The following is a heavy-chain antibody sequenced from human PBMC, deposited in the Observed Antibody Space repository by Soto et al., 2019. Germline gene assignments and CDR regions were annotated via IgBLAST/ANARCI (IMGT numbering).Heavy chain of an antibody. Sequence: EVPRLESGGGLVQPGGSLILSCAASGFTFSSYPMSCVRQAPLKGPEWGSAMSGSGGITYYADSVNGRYTISRDKSKNTLYLEMNSLRAEATAGYYCVQGTYYDFWIGGDYWAEGTLGTVS. V-gene: IGHV3-23*01. CDR1: GFTFSSYP. CDR3: VQGTYYDFWIGGDY. CDR2: MSGSGGIT. D-gene: IGHD3-3*01. J-gene: IGHJ4*02.